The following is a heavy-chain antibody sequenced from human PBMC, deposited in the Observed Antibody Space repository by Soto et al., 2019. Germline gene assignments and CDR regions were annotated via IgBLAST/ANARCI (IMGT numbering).Heavy chain of an antibody. CDR2: ISGSGGST. CDR1: GFTFSSYA. Sequence: EVQLLESGGGLVQPGGSLRLSCAASGFTFSSYAMSWVRQAPGKGLEWVSAISGSGGSTYYADSVKGRFTISRDNSKNTLYLQMNSRRAEDTAGYYCAKDHYQSSSSWYRRTTYYYYYGMDVWGQGTTVTVSS. CDR3: AKDHYQSSSSWYRRTTYYYYYGMDV. D-gene: IGHD6-13*01. J-gene: IGHJ6*02. V-gene: IGHV3-23*01.